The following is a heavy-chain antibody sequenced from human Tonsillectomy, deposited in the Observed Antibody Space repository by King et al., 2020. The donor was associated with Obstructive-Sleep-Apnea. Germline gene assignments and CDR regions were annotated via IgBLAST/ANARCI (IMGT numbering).Heavy chain of an antibody. D-gene: IGHD3-10*01. Sequence: VQLVESGGGVIQPGKSLGLSCAASGFTFSSHGMHWVRRAPGKGLEWVAVIWFDASNTFYTDSVRGRFTISRDNAKNTLYLQMNSLRADDTAVYYCARVKDEGTRGMTYPLIDYWGQGTLVTVSS. J-gene: IGHJ4*02. CDR1: GFTFSSHG. CDR2: IWFDASNT. V-gene: IGHV3-33*01. CDR3: ARVKDEGTRGMTYPLIDY.